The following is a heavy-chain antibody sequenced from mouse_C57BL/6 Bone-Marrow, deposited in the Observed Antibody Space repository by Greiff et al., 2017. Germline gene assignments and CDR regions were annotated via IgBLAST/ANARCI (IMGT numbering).Heavy chain of an antibody. CDR1: GFNIKDDY. CDR3: TVYDGYYEAY. CDR2: IDPEKGDT. Sequence: VQLKESGAELVRPGASVKLSCTASGFNIKDDYMHWVKQRPEQGLEWIGWIDPEKGDTEYASKFQGKATITADTSSNTAYLQLSSLTSEDTAVYYCTVYDGYYEAYWGQGTLVTVSA. D-gene: IGHD2-3*01. V-gene: IGHV14-4*01. J-gene: IGHJ3*01.